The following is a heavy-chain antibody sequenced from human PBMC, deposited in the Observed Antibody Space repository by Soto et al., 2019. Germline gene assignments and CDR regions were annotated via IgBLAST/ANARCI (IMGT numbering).Heavy chain of an antibody. CDR3: ARVERGTATTVVDAFDI. V-gene: IGHV4-34*01. Sequence: QVQLQQWGAGLLKPSETLSLTCAVFGGSVTSGNYYWSWIRQPPGKGLEGIGERSHSGGTHFNPSLKSRVTISVDTSKNQFSLKMSAVTAADTALYYCARVERGTATTVVDAFDIWGPGTMVTVSS. D-gene: IGHD1-1*01. CDR1: GGSVTSGNYY. J-gene: IGHJ3*02. CDR2: RSHSGGT.